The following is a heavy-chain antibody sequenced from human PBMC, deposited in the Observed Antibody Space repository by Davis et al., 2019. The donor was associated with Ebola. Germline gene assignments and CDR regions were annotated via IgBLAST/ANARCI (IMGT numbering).Heavy chain of an antibody. J-gene: IGHJ6*03. CDR2: INAGNGNT. V-gene: IGHV1-3*01. D-gene: IGHD2-2*01. CDR1: GYTFTSYA. Sequence: ASVKVSCKASGYTFTSYAMHWVRQAPGQRLEWMGWINAGNGNTKYSQKFQGRVTITRDTSASTAYMELSSLRSEDTAVYYCARVGCSSTSCPYYYYYYMDVWGKGTTVTVSS. CDR3: ARVGCSSTSCPYYYYYYMDV.